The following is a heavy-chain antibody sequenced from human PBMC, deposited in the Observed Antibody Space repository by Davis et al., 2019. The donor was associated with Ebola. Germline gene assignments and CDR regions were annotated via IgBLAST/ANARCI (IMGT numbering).Heavy chain of an antibody. J-gene: IGHJ6*02. V-gene: IGHV1-24*01. Sequence: ASVKVSCKVSGYTLTELSMHWVRQAPGKGLEWMGRFDPEDGETIYAQKFQGRVTMTRDTSASTAYMELSSLRSEDTAMYYCARDEDVWGQGTTVTVSS. CDR1: GYTLTELS. CDR3: ARDEDV. CDR2: FDPEDGET.